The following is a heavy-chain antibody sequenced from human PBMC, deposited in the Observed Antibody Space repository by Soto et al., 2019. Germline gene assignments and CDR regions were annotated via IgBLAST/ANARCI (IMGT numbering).Heavy chain of an antibody. CDR3: AKGRVSNYGSSGYPQLLDGMDV. V-gene: IGHV3-23*01. J-gene: IGHJ6*02. CDR2: ISGSGGST. Sequence: PGGSLRLSCAASGFTFSSYAMSWVRQAPGKGLEWVSAISGSGGSTYYADSVKGRFTISRDNSKNTLYLQMNSLRAEDTAVYYCAKGRVSNYGSSGYPQLLDGMDVWGQGTTVTVSS. CDR1: GFTFSSYA. D-gene: IGHD3-22*01.